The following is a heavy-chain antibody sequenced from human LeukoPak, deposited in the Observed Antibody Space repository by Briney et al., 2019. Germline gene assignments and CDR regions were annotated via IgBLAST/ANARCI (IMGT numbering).Heavy chain of an antibody. J-gene: IGHJ4*02. V-gene: IGHV3-33*06. CDR3: AKDLGYSSSWYLLDY. D-gene: IGHD6-13*01. CDR1: GFTFSSYG. CDR2: IWYDGSNK. Sequence: GGSLRLSCAASGFTFSSYGVHWVRQAPGKGLEWVAVIWYDGSNKYYADSVKGRFTISRDNSKNTLYLQMNSLRAEDTAVYYCAKDLGYSSSWYLLDYWGQGTLVTVSS.